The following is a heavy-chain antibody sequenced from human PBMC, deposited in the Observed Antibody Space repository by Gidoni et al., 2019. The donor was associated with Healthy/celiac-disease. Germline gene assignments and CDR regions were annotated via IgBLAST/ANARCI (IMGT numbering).Heavy chain of an antibody. J-gene: IGHJ3*02. CDR2: SSSSRSYI. D-gene: IGHD2-15*01. V-gene: IGHV3-21*01. Sequence: EVQLVESGGGLVKPGGSLRLSCAASGFPFSSYSITWVRQAPGKGLEWVSSSSSSRSYIYYADSVKGRFTISRDNAKNSLYLQMNSLRAEDTAVYYCAREVEYSSWRVLVVVAATNAFDIWGQGTMVTVSS. CDR1: GFPFSSYS. CDR3: AREVEYSSWRVLVVVAATNAFDI.